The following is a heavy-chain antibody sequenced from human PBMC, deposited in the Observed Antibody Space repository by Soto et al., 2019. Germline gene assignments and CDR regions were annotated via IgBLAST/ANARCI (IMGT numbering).Heavy chain of an antibody. V-gene: IGHV4-4*07. Sequence: KPSETLSLTCTVSGGSISSYYWSWIRQPAGKGLEWIGRIYTSGSTNYNPSLKSRVTMSVDTSKNQFSLKLSSVTAADTAVYYRARDRRYCSGGSCYSSPYFDYWGQGTLVTVSS. J-gene: IGHJ4*02. CDR3: ARDRRYCSGGSCYSSPYFDY. CDR1: GGSISSYY. CDR2: IYTSGST. D-gene: IGHD2-15*01.